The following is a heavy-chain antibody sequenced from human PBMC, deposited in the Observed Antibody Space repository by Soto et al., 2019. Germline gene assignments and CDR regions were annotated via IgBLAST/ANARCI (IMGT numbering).Heavy chain of an antibody. J-gene: IGHJ4*02. D-gene: IGHD5-18*01. V-gene: IGHV3-73*02. CDR2: IRSKVNTYAT. CDR3: ARRRDWTAMDPLDY. CDR1: GFTFSDSA. Sequence: EVQLVESGGGLVQPGGSLKLSCAASGFTFSDSAMHWVRQASGKGLEWVGRIRSKVNTYATAYAASVKGRFTISRDDSRNTGYLQMNSLKTEDAAVSYCARRRDWTAMDPLDYWGQGTLVTVSS.